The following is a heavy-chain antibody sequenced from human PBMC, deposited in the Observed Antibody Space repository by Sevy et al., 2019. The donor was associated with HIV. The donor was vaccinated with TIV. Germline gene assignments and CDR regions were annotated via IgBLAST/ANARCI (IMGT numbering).Heavy chain of an antibody. CDR2: INYTGNT. CDR3: ARVRRMGNQLWNADY. CDR1: GESFSDYY. J-gene: IGHJ4*02. D-gene: IGHD3-10*01. Sequence: SETLSLTCGVSGESFSDYYWSWIRQPPRKGLEWIGEINYTGNTNDNPSLESRVRLSIDTSRKQFSLRLSSVTAADTAVYYCARVRRMGNQLWNADYWGQGTLVTVSS. V-gene: IGHV4-34*01.